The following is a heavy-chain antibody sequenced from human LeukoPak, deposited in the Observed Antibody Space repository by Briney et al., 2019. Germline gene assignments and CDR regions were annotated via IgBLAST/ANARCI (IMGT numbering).Heavy chain of an antibody. CDR2: IYTSGST. CDR3: AKLSGGGYYSYALAI. J-gene: IGHJ3*02. V-gene: IGHV4-61*02. Sequence: SQTLSLTCMRSRGFHLTGRCYWLGIRQPAGKGLEWIGRIYTSGSTNYNPSLRSRLTISVDTSKNQFSLKLSSVTAVDTAVYYCAKLSGGGYYSYALAIWGQGTMVTVSS. CDR1: RGFHLTGRCY. D-gene: IGHD2-21*02.